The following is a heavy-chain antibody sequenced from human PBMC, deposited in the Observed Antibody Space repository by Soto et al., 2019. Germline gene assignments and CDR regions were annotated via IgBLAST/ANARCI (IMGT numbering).Heavy chain of an antibody. CDR2: ISGSGGST. V-gene: IGHV3-23*01. CDR1: GYTFSSYA. D-gene: IGHD1-26*01. Sequence: GGSLRLSCAASGYTFSSYAMSWVRQAPGKGLEWVSAISGSGGSTYYADSVKGRFTISRDNSKNTLYLQMNSLRAEDTAVYYCAKDRYSGSYPPPDFDYWGQGTLVTVSS. CDR3: AKDRYSGSYPPPDFDY. J-gene: IGHJ4*02.